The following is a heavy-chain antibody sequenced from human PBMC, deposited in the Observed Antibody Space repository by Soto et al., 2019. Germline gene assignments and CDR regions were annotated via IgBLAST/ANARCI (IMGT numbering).Heavy chain of an antibody. CDR2: IDPSDSYT. CDR3: ARVSNYSSSMKGRYDP. Sequence: GESLKISCKGSGYIFSSDWISWVRQMPGKGLEWMGRIDPSDSYTNYSPSFQGHVTISADKSISTAYLRWSSLKASDTAMYYCARVSNYSSSMKGRYDPWGQGTPVTVPS. J-gene: IGHJ5*02. CDR1: GYIFSSDW. D-gene: IGHD3-10*01. V-gene: IGHV5-10-1*01.